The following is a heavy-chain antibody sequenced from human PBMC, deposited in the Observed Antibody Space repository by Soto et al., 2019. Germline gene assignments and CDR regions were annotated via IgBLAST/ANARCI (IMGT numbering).Heavy chain of an antibody. CDR2: INHSGST. J-gene: IGHJ4*02. D-gene: IGHD5-12*01. V-gene: IGHV4-34*01. CDR3: ARQYSGYLFDY. Sequence: SETLSLTCAVYGGSFSGYYWSWIRQPPGKGLEWIGEINHSGSTNYNPSLKSRVTISVDTSKNQFSLKLSSVTAADTAVYYCARQYSGYLFDYWGQGTLVTVSS. CDR1: GGSFSGYY.